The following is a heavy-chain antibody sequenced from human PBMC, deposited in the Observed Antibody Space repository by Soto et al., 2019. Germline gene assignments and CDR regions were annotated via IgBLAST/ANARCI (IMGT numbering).Heavy chain of an antibody. V-gene: IGHV4-39*01. D-gene: IGHD4-4*01. CDR2: MTYGGGTA. J-gene: IGHJ4*02. CDR3: VSSSNGACND. CDR1: GGPISISRYY. Sequence: HLQLQEPGPRLVKPSETLSLVCTVSGGPISISRYYWGWIRQSPGKGLEWIGSMTYGGGTAYYNSSLKSRVTISVDTAKNQFSLRLSSVSAEDSAVYYCVSSSNGACNDWGQGTVVTVSS.